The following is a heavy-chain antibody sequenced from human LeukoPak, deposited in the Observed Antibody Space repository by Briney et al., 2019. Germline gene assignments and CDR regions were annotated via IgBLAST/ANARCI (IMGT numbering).Heavy chain of an antibody. CDR3: ARLLESDVDIVAYDPPGDAFDI. Sequence: AASVKVSCKASGYTFTSYDINWVRQATGQGLEWMGWMNPNSGDTGYAQKFQGRVTMTRNTSISTAYMELSSLRSEDTAAYYCARLLESDVDIVAYDPPGDAFDIWGQGTMVTVSS. CDR1: GYTFTSYD. D-gene: IGHD5-12*01. J-gene: IGHJ3*02. V-gene: IGHV1-8*01. CDR2: MNPNSGDT.